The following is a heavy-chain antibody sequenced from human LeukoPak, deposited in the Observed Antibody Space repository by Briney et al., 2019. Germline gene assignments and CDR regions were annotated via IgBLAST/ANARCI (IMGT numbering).Heavy chain of an antibody. J-gene: IGHJ4*02. D-gene: IGHD3-3*01. CDR2: ISAYNGNT. CDR3: ARDKERVVPGDY. CDR1: GCTFTSYG. V-gene: IGHV1-18*01. Sequence: GASVKVSCKASGCTFTSYGISWVRRAPGQGLEWMGWISAYNGNTNYAQKLQGRVTMTTDTSTSTAYMELRSLRSDDTAVYYCARDKERVVPGDYWGQGTLVTVSS.